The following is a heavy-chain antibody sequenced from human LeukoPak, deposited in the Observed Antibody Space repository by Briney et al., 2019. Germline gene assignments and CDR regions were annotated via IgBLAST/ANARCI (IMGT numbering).Heavy chain of an antibody. Sequence: GGSLRLSCAASGFTFNNFGMFWVRQAPGKGLEWMAVISYDGDKKDYADSVKGRFTISRDNSKNTVFLQMNSLRIEDTAVYCCAKVRWGYCSITNCYCFDFWGQGTLVIVSS. J-gene: IGHJ4*02. V-gene: IGHV3-30*18. CDR3: AKVRWGYCSITNCYCFDF. CDR2: ISYDGDKK. CDR1: GFTFNNFG. D-gene: IGHD2-2*01.